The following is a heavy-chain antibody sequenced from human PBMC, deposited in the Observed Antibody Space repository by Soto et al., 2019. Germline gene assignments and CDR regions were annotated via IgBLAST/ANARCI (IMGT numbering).Heavy chain of an antibody. CDR3: ASGRYSSGWYPDYFDS. J-gene: IGHJ4*02. V-gene: IGHV3-7*03. D-gene: IGHD6-19*01. Sequence: GGSLRLSCAASGFTFSCSWMSWVRQAPGKGLEWVANIKPDGSDKYYVDSLNGRFTISRDNAKNSLYLQMNSLRVEDTAVYYCASGRYSSGWYPDYFDSWGQGTLVTVSS. CDR2: IKPDGSDK. CDR1: GFTFSCSW.